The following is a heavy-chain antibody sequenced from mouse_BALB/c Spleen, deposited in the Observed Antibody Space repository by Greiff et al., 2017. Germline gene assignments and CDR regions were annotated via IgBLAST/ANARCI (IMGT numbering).Heavy chain of an antibody. CDR3: ARSYYDGFAY. V-gene: IGHV3-2*02. D-gene: IGHD2-4*01. J-gene: IGHJ3*01. Sequence: DVKLQESGPGLVKPSQSLSLTCTVTGYSITSDYAWNWIRQFPGNKLEWMGYISYSGSTSYNPSLKSRISITRDTSKNQFFLQLNSVTTEDTAKYYCARSYYDGFAYWGQGTLVTVSA. CDR1: GYSITSDYA. CDR2: ISYSGST.